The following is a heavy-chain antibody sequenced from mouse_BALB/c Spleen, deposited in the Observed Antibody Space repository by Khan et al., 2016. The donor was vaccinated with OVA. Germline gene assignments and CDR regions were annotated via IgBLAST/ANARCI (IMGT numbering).Heavy chain of an antibody. V-gene: IGHV1-42*01. CDR2: IDPYYGGA. CDR1: GYSFTGYN. D-gene: IGHD2-14*01. CDR3: TSGYGNNVRYDFDY. J-gene: IGHJ2*01. Sequence: EVQLQQSGPELEKPGASVKISCKASGYSFTGYNMNWVKQSTGKSLEWIGNIDPYYGGATYNQKFKGKATLTVDKSSSTAYMQLKSLTSEDSAVYYGTSGYGNNVRYDFDYWGQGTTLTVSS.